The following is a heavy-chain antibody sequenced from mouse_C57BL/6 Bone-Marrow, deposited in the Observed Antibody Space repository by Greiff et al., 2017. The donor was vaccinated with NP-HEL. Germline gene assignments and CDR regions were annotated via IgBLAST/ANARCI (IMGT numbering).Heavy chain of an antibody. J-gene: IGHJ3*01. CDR3: VRHDYYGSSPFAY. Sequence: EVHLVESGGGLVQPKGSLKLSCAASGFSFNTYAMNWVRQAPGKGLEWVARIRSKSNNYATYYADSVKDRFTISRDDSESMLYLQMNNLKTEDTAMYYCVRHDYYGSSPFAYWGQGTLVTVSA. CDR1: GFSFNTYA. D-gene: IGHD1-1*01. V-gene: IGHV10-1*01. CDR2: IRSKSNNYAT.